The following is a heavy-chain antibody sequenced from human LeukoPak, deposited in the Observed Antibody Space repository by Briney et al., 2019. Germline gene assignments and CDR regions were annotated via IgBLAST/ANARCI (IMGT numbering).Heavy chain of an antibody. CDR2: INHSGST. CDR3: ARVYVGPNYYYYYMDV. CDR1: GGSFSGYY. D-gene: IGHD1-26*01. V-gene: IGHV4-34*01. Sequence: SETLSLTCAVYGGSFSGYYWSWIRQPPGKGLEWIGEINHSGSTNYNPSLKSRVTISVDTSKNQFSLKLSSVTAADTAVYYCARVYVGPNYYYYYMDVWGKGTTVTVSS. J-gene: IGHJ6*03.